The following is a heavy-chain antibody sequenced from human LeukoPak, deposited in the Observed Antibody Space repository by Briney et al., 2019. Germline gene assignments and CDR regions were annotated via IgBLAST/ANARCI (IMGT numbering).Heavy chain of an antibody. Sequence: HPGGSLRLSCAASGFTFSDYYMSWIRQAPGKGLEGVSYISSSGSTIYYADSEKGRFTISRDNAKNSLYLQMNSLRAEDTAVYYCASYYDYVWGSYRPIDYWGQGTLVTVSS. CDR3: ASYYDYVWGSYRPIDY. CDR1: GFTFSDYY. J-gene: IGHJ4*02. CDR2: ISSSGSTI. V-gene: IGHV3-11*01. D-gene: IGHD3-16*02.